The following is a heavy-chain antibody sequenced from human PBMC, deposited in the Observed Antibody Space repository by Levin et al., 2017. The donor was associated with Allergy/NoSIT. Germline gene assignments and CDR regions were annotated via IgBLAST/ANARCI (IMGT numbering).Heavy chain of an antibody. CDR3: ARAMNCGGDCSFDY. V-gene: IGHV4-59*01. CDR2: IYYSGST. CDR1: GGSMNSYY. D-gene: IGHD2-21*02. J-gene: IGHJ4*02. Sequence: SETLSLTCTVSGGSMNSYYWSWIRQSPGKGLEWIGYIYYSGSTNYNPSLKSRVTMSVDSSKNHFSLRLSSVTAADTAVYYCARAMNCGGDCSFDYWGQGTLVTVSS.